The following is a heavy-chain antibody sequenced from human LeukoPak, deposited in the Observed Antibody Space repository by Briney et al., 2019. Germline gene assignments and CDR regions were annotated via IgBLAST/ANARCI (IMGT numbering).Heavy chain of an antibody. Sequence: PGGSLRLSCAASGFTTSYNYMSWVRQAPGKGLVWVSRINSDGSSTIYADSVKGRFAISRDNAENTVYLQMNSLSAEDSAVYYCAREVVMSAVSVFDYWGQGTLVTVSS. J-gene: IGHJ4*02. CDR1: GFTTSYNY. V-gene: IGHV3-74*01. CDR2: INSDGSST. CDR3: AREVVMSAVSVFDY. D-gene: IGHD2-21*01.